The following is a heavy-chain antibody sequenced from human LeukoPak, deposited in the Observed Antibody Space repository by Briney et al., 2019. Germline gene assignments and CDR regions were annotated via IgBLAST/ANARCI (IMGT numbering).Heavy chain of an antibody. D-gene: IGHD6-19*01. CDR2: ISAYNGNT. V-gene: IGHV1-18*01. CDR1: GYTFTSYG. CDR3: ARAESSDWSIFCDY. J-gene: IGHJ4*02. Sequence: ASVKVSCKASGYTFTSYGISWVRQAPGQGLEWMGWISAYNGNTNYAQKLQGRVTMTTDTSTSTAYMELRSLRSDDTAVYYCARAESSDWSIFCDYWGQGTLVTVSS.